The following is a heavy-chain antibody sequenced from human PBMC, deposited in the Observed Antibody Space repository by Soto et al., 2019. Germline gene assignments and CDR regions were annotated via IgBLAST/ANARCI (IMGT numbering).Heavy chain of an antibody. CDR3: ERADSPHYFYSFDT. Sequence: QVQLVQSGAEVKKPGSSVKVSCKASGGTFTSYAISWVRQGPGQGLEWVGGIIPIFGTANYAQKFQCRVRITAVESTSTAYMGLSSLRSEDKAVYYCERADSPHYFYSFDTWGQGRMVTVSS. J-gene: IGHJ3*02. V-gene: IGHV1-69*01. CDR1: GGTFTSYA. D-gene: IGHD2-21*02. CDR2: IIPIFGTA.